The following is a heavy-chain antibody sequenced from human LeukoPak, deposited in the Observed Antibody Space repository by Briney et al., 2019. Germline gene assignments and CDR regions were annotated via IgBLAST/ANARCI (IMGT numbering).Heavy chain of an antibody. CDR3: TQSNY. V-gene: IGHV3-73*01. CDR2: IRSKADNYAT. CDR1: GFTFSSYA. J-gene: IGHJ4*02. Sequence: GGSLRHSCAASGFTFSSYAMSWVHQASGKGLEWVGRIRSKADNYATAYAASVQGRCTISRDDSKNTAYLQLNSLKTEDTAVYYCTQSNYWGQGALVTVSS.